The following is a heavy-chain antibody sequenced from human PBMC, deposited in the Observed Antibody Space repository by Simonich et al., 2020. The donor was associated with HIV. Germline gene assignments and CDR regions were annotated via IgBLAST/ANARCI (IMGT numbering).Heavy chain of an antibody. D-gene: IGHD1-7*01. Sequence: EVQLVQSGAEVKKPGATVKISCKVSGNTFPDYYIHWVQQAPGEGLEWMELVDPEDGEKIDAGKFQGRVTITADTSTDTAYMELISLRSEDTAVYYCASKLELTGSYNYYAMGVWGQGTTVTVSS. J-gene: IGHJ6*02. V-gene: IGHV1-69-2*01. CDR2: VDPEDGEK. CDR1: GNTFPDYY. CDR3: ASKLELTGSYNYYAMGV.